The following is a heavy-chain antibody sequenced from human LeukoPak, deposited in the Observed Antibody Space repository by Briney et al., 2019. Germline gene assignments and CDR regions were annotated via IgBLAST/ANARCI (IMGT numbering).Heavy chain of an antibody. CDR3: ARGERRWGELIDY. Sequence: GASVKVSCKASGYTFTSYAMHWVRQAPVQRLEWMGWINAGNGNTKYSQEFQGRVTITRDTSASTAYMELSSLRSEDMAVYYCARGERRWGELIDYWGQGTLVTVSS. D-gene: IGHD2-15*01. CDR2: INAGNGNT. CDR1: GYTFTSYA. J-gene: IGHJ4*02. V-gene: IGHV1-3*03.